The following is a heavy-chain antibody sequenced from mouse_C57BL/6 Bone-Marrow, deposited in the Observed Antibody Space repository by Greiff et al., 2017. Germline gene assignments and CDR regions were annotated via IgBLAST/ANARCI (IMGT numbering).Heavy chain of an antibody. CDR2: GRGVEWIG. CDR3: SEDSAVYYCAYTTVAHWYFDV. J-gene: IGHJ1*03. V-gene: IGHV1-87*01. Sequence: QVQLQQSGPELARPWASVKISCQAFYTFSRRVHFAIRDTNYWMQWVKQGAGRGVEWIGASYPGNGDTSYNPKFKGKATLTADKSSSTAYMQLSSLTSEDSAVYYCAYTTVAHWYFDVWGTGTTVTVSS. D-gene: IGHD1-1*01. CDR1: YTFSRRVH.